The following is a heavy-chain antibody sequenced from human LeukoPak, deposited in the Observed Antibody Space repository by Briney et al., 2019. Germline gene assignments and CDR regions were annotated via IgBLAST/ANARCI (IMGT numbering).Heavy chain of an antibody. J-gene: IGHJ4*02. CDR2: IYYSGST. CDR3: ARSRFGELSAFDY. Sequence: PLETLSLTCTVSGGSVSSGSYYWGWIRQPPGKGLEWIGYIYYSGSTNYNPSLKSRVTISVDTSKNQFSLKLSSVTAADTAVYYCARSRFGELSAFDYWGQGTLVTVSS. CDR1: GGSVSSGSYY. V-gene: IGHV4-61*01. D-gene: IGHD3-10*01.